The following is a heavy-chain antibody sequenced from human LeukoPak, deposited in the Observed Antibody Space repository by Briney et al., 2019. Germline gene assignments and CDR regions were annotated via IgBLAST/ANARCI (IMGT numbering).Heavy chain of an antibody. V-gene: IGHV3-48*04. Sequence: PGGSLRLSCAASGFTFSDFGMTWVRQAPGKGLEWVSYISSSSLSIYYADSVKGRFTISRDNAKNSLYLQMNSLRAEDTAVYYCARDWDYTLSFDYWGQGTLVTVSS. CDR1: GFTFSDFG. J-gene: IGHJ4*02. CDR2: ISSSSLSI. D-gene: IGHD4-11*01. CDR3: ARDWDYTLSFDY.